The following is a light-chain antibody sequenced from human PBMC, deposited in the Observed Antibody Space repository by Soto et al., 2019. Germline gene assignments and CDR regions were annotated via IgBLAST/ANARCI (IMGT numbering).Light chain of an antibody. CDR1: QTVSNNY. J-gene: IGKJ3*01. CDR2: GAS. Sequence: EIVLTQSPGTLSLSPGERATLSCRASQTVSNNYLAWYQQKPGQAPRLLIYGASNRGTGIPDRFSGSGSGTDFALTISRLEPEDFAVYYCQQYGSSPFTFGPGTTVDIK. CDR3: QQYGSSPFT. V-gene: IGKV3-20*01.